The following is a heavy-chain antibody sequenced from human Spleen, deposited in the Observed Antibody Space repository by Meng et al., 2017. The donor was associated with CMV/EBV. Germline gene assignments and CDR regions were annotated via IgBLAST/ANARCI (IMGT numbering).Heavy chain of an antibody. J-gene: IGHJ4*02. CDR1: GFTFIGYY. CDR2: INPNRGVT. Sequence: ASVKVSCKASGFTFIGYYIHWMRQAPGQGLERMGWINPNRGVTQYAQKFQHRVTMTSDTSIGTVYMDLTSLRSDDTAVYYCARDVRPAGEYCTNGVCYFDYWGQGTLVTVSS. D-gene: IGHD2-8*01. V-gene: IGHV1-2*02. CDR3: ARDVRPAGEYCTNGVCYFDY.